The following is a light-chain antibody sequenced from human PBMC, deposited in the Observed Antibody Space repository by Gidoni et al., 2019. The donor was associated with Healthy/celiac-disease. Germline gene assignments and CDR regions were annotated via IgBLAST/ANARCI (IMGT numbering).Light chain of an antibody. Sequence: EIVLTQSPATLSLSPGERATLSCRASQSVSSYLAWYQQKPGQAPRLLLYDASNRATGIPARFSGSGSGTDFTLTISSLEPEDFAVYYCQQRSNWPPKCSFGQGTKLEIK. CDR1: QSVSSY. CDR2: DAS. V-gene: IGKV3-11*01. J-gene: IGKJ2*04. CDR3: QQRSNWPPKCS.